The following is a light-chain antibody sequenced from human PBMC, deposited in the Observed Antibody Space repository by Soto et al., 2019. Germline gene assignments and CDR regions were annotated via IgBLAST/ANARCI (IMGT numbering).Light chain of an antibody. J-gene: IGKJ1*01. V-gene: IGKV1-6*01. CDR3: LQDYDFPWT. CDR2: AAS. CDR1: QGIRND. Sequence: AIQMTQSPSSLSASVGGRVTITCRASQGIRNDLGWYQQKPGKAPKLLIYAASSLQSGVPSRFSGSGSGTDFALTISSLQPEDFATYYCLQDYDFPWTFGQGTKVDIK.